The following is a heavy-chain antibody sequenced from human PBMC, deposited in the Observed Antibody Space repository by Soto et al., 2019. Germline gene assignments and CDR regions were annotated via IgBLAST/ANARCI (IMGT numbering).Heavy chain of an antibody. CDR3: ARQSSPNYYYYGMDV. Sequence: SETLSLTCAVYGGSFSGYYWSWIRQPPGKGLEWIGEINHSGSTNYNPSLKSRVTISVDTSKNQFSLKLSSVTAADTAVYYCARQSSPNYYYYGMDVWGQGTTVTV. J-gene: IGHJ6*02. CDR2: INHSGST. CDR1: GGSFSGYY. D-gene: IGHD6-6*01. V-gene: IGHV4-34*01.